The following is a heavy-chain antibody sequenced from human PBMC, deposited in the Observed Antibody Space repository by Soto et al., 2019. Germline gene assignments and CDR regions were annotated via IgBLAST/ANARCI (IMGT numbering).Heavy chain of an antibody. D-gene: IGHD3-10*01. CDR2: IYYSGST. CDR3: ACYGSGNYYTRRTFDY. Sequence: QVQLQESGPGLVKPSQTLSLTCTVSGGSISSGGYYWSWIRQHPGKGLEWIGYIYYSGSTYYNPSLTSRVTTSVDTSKNQFSLERSSVTLADTAVYYCACYGSGNYYTRRTFDYWGQGTPVTVSS. CDR1: GGSISSGGYY. V-gene: IGHV4-31*03. J-gene: IGHJ4*02.